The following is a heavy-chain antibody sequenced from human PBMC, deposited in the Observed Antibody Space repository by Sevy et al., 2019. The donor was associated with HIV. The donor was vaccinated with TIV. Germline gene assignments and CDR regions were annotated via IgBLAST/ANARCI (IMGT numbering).Heavy chain of an antibody. Sequence: SETLSLTCTVSGDSISSSSYYWGWIRQPPGKGLEWIGSIYYSGSTYYNPSLKSRVTISVDTSKNQFSLKLSSVTAADTAVYYCAADGTTGTRSEDYWGQGTLVTVSS. CDR3: AADGTTGTRSEDY. J-gene: IGHJ4*02. CDR2: IYYSGST. CDR1: GDSISSSSYY. V-gene: IGHV4-39*01. D-gene: IGHD1-1*01.